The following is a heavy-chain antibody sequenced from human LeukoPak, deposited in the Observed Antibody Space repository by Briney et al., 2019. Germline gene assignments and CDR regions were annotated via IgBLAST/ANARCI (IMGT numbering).Heavy chain of an antibody. V-gene: IGHV1-2*06. CDR2: INPNTGGT. CDR1: GYIFTDYY. J-gene: IGHJ5*02. D-gene: IGHD2-21*02. Sequence: GASVKVSCKASGYIFTDYYIHWVRQAPGQGPEWMGRINPNTGGTNYAQKFQGRVTMTRDTSISTAYMELSRLRSDDTAVYCCARDHLSFQTSAIPTWWFDPWGQGTLVTVSS. CDR3: ARDHLSFQTSAIPTWWFDP.